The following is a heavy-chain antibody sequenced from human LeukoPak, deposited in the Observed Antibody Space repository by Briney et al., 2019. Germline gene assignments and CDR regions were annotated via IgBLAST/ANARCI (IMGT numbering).Heavy chain of an antibody. CDR1: GYSISRGYY. CDR2: TYHSGST. J-gene: IGHJ4*02. V-gene: IGHV4-38-2*02. D-gene: IGHD3-10*01. CDR3: ARGGRALWFGESYFDY. Sequence: NPSETLSLTCTVSGYSISRGYYWGWIRQPPGKGLEWIGSTYHSGSTYYNPSLKSRVTISVDTSKNQFSLKLSSVTAADTAVYYCARGGRALWFGESYFDYWGQGTLVTVSS.